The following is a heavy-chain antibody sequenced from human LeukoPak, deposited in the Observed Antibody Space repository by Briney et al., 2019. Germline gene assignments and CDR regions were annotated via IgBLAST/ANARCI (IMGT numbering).Heavy chain of an antibody. J-gene: IGHJ3*02. CDR2: ISWNSRSI. Sequence: GGSLRLSCAASGFTFADYAMHWVRQAPGRGLEWVSTISWNSRSIGYVDSVKGRFTISRDNAKNSLYLQMNSLRAEDTAVYYCARAWVITRDAFDIWGQGTMVTVSS. D-gene: IGHD3-22*01. CDR1: GFTFADYA. CDR3: ARAWVITRDAFDI. V-gene: IGHV3-9*01.